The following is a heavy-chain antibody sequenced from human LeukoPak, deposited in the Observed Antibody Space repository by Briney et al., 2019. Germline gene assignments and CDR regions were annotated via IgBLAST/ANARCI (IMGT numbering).Heavy chain of an antibody. D-gene: IGHD6-19*01. Sequence: GASVNVSCKAPGYDFIDQYIHWVRQAPGQGLEWMGWMNANGGGTKYAQKFKDRVTLTRATSISTAYMELRSLTNGDTAVYYCAKGRSAVPDFWGQGTLVTVSS. J-gene: IGHJ4*02. CDR3: AKGRSAVPDF. V-gene: IGHV1-2*02. CDR2: MNANGGGT. CDR1: GYDFIDQY.